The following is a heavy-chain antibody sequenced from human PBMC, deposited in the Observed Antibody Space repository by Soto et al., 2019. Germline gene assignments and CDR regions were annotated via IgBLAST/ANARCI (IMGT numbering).Heavy chain of an antibody. CDR1: GGSISSSNW. V-gene: IGHV4-4*02. CDR2: IYHSGST. CDR3: ARRKPLRRTAGHFDY. D-gene: IGHD6-19*01. J-gene: IGHJ4*02. Sequence: QVQLQESGPGLVKPSGTLSLTCAVSGGSISSSNWWSWVRQPPGKGLEWTGEIYHSGSTNYNPSLKSRVTISADKSKNQFSLKLSSVTAADTAVYYCARRKPLRRTAGHFDYWGQGTLVTVSS.